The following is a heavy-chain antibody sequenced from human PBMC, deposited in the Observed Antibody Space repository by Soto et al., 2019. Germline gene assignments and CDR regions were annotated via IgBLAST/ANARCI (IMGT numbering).Heavy chain of an antibody. CDR1: GFTFSSYA. D-gene: IGHD4-17*01. V-gene: IGHV3-23*01. CDR3: AKGYDYGDFALDY. J-gene: IGHJ4*02. Sequence: EVQLLESGGGLVQPGGSLRLSCAASGFTFSSYAMSWVRQAPGKGLEWVSAISGSGGSTYYADSVKGRFTISRDNSKNKLYLQMNSLRAEDTAVYYCAKGYDYGDFALDYWGQGTLVTVSS. CDR2: ISGSGGST.